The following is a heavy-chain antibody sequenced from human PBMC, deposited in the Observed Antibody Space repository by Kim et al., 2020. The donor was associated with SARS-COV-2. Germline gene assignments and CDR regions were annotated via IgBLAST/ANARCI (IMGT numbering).Heavy chain of an antibody. CDR2: ISYDDVTNK. V-gene: IGHV3-30*04. Sequence: GGSLRLSCVVSGFTFSSYAMHWVRQAPGKGLEWVAVISYDDVTNKYYADSVEGRFTISRDNSENTLYLQMTSLRGEDTAVYYCARVASIAAAGWYYCMDVWGQGTTVTVSS. CDR1: GFTFSSYA. CDR3: ARVASIAAAGWYYCMDV. J-gene: IGHJ6*02. D-gene: IGHD6-13*01.